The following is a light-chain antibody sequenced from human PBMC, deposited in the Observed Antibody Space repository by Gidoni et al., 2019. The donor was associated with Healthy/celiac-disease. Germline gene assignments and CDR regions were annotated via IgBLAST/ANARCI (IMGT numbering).Light chain of an antibody. J-gene: IGKJ3*01. CDR3: QQSYSTPFT. CDR2: AAS. CDR1: QSISSY. V-gene: IGKV1-39*01. Sequence: DIQMTQSPSSLSASVGDRVTITCRASQSISSYLNWYQQKPGKAPTLLIYAASSLQSGVPSRFSGSGSGTDFTLTISILQPEDFATYYSQQSYSTPFTFGPGTKVDIK.